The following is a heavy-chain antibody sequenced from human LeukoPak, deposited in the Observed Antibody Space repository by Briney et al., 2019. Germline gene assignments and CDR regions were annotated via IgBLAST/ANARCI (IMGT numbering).Heavy chain of an antibody. CDR2: IYTDDST. V-gene: IGHV3-53*01. Sequence: GGSLRLSCAASGFTVSSNYMSWVRQAPGKGLEWVSVIYTDDSTYYADSVKGRFTISRDNSKNTLSLQMNTLRAEDTAVYYCARGARALSMYYFDNWGQGTLVTVSS. J-gene: IGHJ4*02. CDR1: GFTVSSNY. D-gene: IGHD4/OR15-4a*01. CDR3: ARGARALSMYYFDN.